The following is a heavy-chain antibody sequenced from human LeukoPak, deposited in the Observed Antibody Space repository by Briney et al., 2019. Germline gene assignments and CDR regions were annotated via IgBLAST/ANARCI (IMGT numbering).Heavy chain of an antibody. J-gene: IGHJ4*02. D-gene: IGHD6-19*01. Sequence: GGSLRLSCTASGFTFSSYWMNWVRQAPGKGLEWVANIKQDGSEKYYVDSVKGRFTISRDNAKNSLYLQMNSLRAEDTAVYYCARDADSSGWYGDLDSWGQGTLVTVSS. CDR2: IKQDGSEK. CDR3: ARDADSSGWYGDLDS. V-gene: IGHV3-7*05. CDR1: GFTFSSYW.